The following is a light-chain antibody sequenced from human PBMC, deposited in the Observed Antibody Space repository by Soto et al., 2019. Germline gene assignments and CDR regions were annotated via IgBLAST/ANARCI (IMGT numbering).Light chain of an antibody. CDR2: WAS. Sequence: DIVMTQSPDSLAVSLGERAAINCKSSQSVLYSSNNKNFLAWYQQKPGQPPKLLIYWASSRESGVPDRFSGSGSGTDFTLTIRSLQAEDVAVYYCQQYYTTPRTFGPGTKLEIK. CDR1: QSVLYSSNNKNF. J-gene: IGKJ2*01. CDR3: QQYYTTPRT. V-gene: IGKV4-1*01.